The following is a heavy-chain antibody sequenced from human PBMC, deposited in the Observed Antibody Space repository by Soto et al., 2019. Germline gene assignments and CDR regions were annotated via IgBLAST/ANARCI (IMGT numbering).Heavy chain of an antibody. CDR1: GGSISSGGYS. Sequence: SETLSLTCAVSGGSISSGGYSWSWIRQPPGKGLEWIGYIYHSGSTYYNPSLKSRVTISVDRSKNQFSLKLSSVTTADTAVYYCTKLPGADYGGIFDPWGQGTLVTVSS. CDR3: TKLPGADYGGIFDP. CDR2: IYHSGST. J-gene: IGHJ5*02. V-gene: IGHV4-30-2*02. D-gene: IGHD4-17*01.